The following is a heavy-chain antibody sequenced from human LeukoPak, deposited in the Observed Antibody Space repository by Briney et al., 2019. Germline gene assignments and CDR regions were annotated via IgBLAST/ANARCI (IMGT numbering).Heavy chain of an antibody. CDR1: GYTFTSYG. V-gene: IGHV1-18*01. Sequence: ASLKVSCKASGYTFTSYGISWVRQAPGQGLEWMGWISAYNGNTNYAQKLQGRVTMTTDTSTSTAYMELRSLRSDDTAVYYCARTKPYSSSSLVSWFDPWGQGTLVTVSS. CDR3: ARTKPYSSSSLVSWFDP. D-gene: IGHD6-6*01. CDR2: ISAYNGNT. J-gene: IGHJ5*02.